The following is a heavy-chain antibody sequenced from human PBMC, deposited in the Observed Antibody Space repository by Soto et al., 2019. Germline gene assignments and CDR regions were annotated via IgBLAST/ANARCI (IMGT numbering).Heavy chain of an antibody. Sequence: EVQLVESGGGLVQPGGSLRLSCAASGFTFSSYDMHWVRQARGKGLEWVSAIGTAGDTYYPGSVKGRFTISRENAKNSLYLQMNSLRAGDTAVYYCARVLGSFGELWAFDYWGQGTLVTVSS. J-gene: IGHJ4*02. CDR2: IGTAGDT. V-gene: IGHV3-13*01. CDR1: GFTFSSYD. D-gene: IGHD3-10*01. CDR3: ARVLGSFGELWAFDY.